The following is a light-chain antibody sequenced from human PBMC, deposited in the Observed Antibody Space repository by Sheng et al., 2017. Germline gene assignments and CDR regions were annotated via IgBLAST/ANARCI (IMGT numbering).Light chain of an antibody. CDR2: AAS. V-gene: IGKV1-9*01. CDR1: QDITNY. Sequence: IQLTQSPSSLSASIGDRVTITCRASQDITNYLAWYQQKPGKAPKLLIFAASTLQSGVPSRFSGSGSGTDFNLNITSLQPEDFATYYCQQLNDPPYTFGPGTKVDIK. CDR3: QQLNDPPYT. J-gene: IGKJ3*01.